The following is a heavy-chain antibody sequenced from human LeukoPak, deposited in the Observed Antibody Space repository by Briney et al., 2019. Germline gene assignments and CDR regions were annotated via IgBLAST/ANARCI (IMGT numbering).Heavy chain of an antibody. CDR2: IYYSGST. V-gene: IGHV4-59*12. CDR1: GGSISSYY. CDR3: ARDTSSIAAPEY. D-gene: IGHD6-6*01. Sequence: SETLSLTCTVSGGSISSYYWSWIRQPPGKGLEWIGYIYYSGSTNYNPSLKSRVTISVDTSKNQFSLKLSSVTAADTAVYYCARDTSSIAAPEYWGQGTLVTVSS. J-gene: IGHJ4*02.